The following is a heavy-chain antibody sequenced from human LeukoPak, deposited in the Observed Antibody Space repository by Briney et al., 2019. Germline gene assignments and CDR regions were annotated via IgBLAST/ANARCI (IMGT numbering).Heavy chain of an antibody. CDR3: ARLNGAYSGYGPVDY. J-gene: IGHJ4*02. D-gene: IGHD5-12*01. V-gene: IGHV5-51*01. CDR1: GYSFTSYW. CDR2: IYPGDSDT. Sequence: GESLKISCKGSGYSFTSYWIGWVRQMPGKGLDWMGFIYPGDSDTRYSPSFQGQVTISADKSISTAYLQWSSLKASDTAMYYCARLNGAYSGYGPVDYWGQGTLVTVSS.